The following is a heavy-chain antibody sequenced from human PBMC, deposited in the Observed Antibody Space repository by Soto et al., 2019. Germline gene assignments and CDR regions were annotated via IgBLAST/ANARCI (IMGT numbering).Heavy chain of an antibody. CDR2: IIPILGIA. CDR1: GGTFSSYA. V-gene: IGHV1-69*10. J-gene: IGHJ6*02. CDR3: ARKPPYYYGMDV. Sequence: ASVKVSCKASGGTFSSYAISWVRQAPGQGLEWMGGIIPILGIANYAQKFQGRVTITADKSTSTAYMELSSLRSEDTAVYYCARKPPYYYGMDVWGQGTTVTVSS.